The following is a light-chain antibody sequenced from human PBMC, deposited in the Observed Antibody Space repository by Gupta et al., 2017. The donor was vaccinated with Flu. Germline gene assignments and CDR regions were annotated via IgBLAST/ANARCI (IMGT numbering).Light chain of an antibody. V-gene: IGKV3-20*01. CDR3: QQDGSSPWT. Sequence: EIVLTHSPGTLSLSPGERATLSCRASQSVSSSYLAWYQQKPGQAPRLLIYGASSRATGIPDRFSGSGSGTDFTLTISRREPEDFAVYYCQQDGSSPWTFGQGTKVEIK. CDR2: GAS. CDR1: QSVSSSY. J-gene: IGKJ1*01.